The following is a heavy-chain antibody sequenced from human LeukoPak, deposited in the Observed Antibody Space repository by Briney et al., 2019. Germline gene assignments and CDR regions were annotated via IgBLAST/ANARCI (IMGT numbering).Heavy chain of an antibody. CDR1: GGSISSSSYY. CDR2: IYYSGST. V-gene: IGHV4-39*01. J-gene: IGHJ3*02. D-gene: IGHD3-22*01. Sequence: SETLSLTCTVSGGSISSSSYYWGWIRQPPGKGPEWIGSIYYSGSTYYNPSLKSRVTISVDTSKNQFSLKLSSVTAADTAVYYCAREGGYDSSGYYYSPDHAFDIRGQGTMVTVSS. CDR3: AREGGYDSSGYYYSPDHAFDI.